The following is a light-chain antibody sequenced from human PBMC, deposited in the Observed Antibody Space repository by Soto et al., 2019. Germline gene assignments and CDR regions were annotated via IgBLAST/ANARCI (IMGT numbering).Light chain of an antibody. CDR3: QTWGTGFQV. Sequence: QSVLTQSPSASASLGASVKLTCTLTSGHSTYAIAWLQHQPEKGPRYLMKLNSDGSHIKGDGIPDRFSGSSSGAERYLTISSLQSEDEADYYCQTWGTGFQVFGGGTKVTVL. J-gene: IGLJ3*02. V-gene: IGLV4-69*01. CDR2: LNSDGSH. CDR1: SGHSTYA.